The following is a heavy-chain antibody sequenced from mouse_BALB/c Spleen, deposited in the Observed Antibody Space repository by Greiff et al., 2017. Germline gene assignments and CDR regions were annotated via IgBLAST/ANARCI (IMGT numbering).Heavy chain of an antibody. CDR3: NAAPLIRLRYALDY. J-gene: IGHJ4*01. Sequence: VQLKQSGAELVRSGASVKLSCTASGFNIKDYYMHWVKQRPEQGLEWIGWIDPENGDTEYAPKFQGKATMTADTSSNTAYLQLSSLTSEDTAVYYCNAAPLIRLRYALDYWGQGTSVTVSS. D-gene: IGHD1-2*01. CDR2: IDPENGDT. CDR1: GFNIKDYY. V-gene: IGHV14-4*02.